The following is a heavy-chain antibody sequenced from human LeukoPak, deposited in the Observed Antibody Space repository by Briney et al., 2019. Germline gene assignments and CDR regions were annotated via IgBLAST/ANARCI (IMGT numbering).Heavy chain of an antibody. CDR2: TRYDGSQK. Sequence: GGPLRLSCAASGFTLSSYGMHWVGQAPGKGLEWVAFTRYDGSQKDSADSVKGRLTIYRENSKKTLYVQMKRVRAEDTAVYYCAKDRGSSWYRYFYYCGQGTVVTVSS. V-gene: IGHV3-30*02. CDR1: GFTLSSYG. D-gene: IGHD6-13*01. J-gene: IGHJ4*02. CDR3: AKDRGSSWYRYFYY.